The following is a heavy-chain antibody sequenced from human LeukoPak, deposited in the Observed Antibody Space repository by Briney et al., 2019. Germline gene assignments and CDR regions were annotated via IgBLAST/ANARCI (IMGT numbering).Heavy chain of an antibody. D-gene: IGHD1-26*01. CDR1: GRSLDSGNFY. CDR3: ARRIVIRELPLMSHFDY. CDR2: IYYSGST. V-gene: IGHV4-61*01. J-gene: IGHJ4*02. Sequence: SETLSLTCTVSGRSLDSGNFYWSWIRQPPGKGLEWIGYIYYSGSTNYNPSLKSRVTISVDTSKNQFSLKLSSVTAADTAVYYCARRIVIRELPLMSHFDYWGQGTLVTVSS.